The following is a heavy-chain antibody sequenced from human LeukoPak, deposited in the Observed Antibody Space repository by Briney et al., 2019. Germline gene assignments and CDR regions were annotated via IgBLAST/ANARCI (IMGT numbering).Heavy chain of an antibody. V-gene: IGHV3-7*05. CDR1: GFTFSSDW. Sequence: LPGRCLRPSCAASGFTFSSDWMIWVSQAARKGLEWVANIQQDGSENYYVDSVKRRFTISRDQAKNSLYLQMNSLRAEDTAVYYCARNPPRYFNWRQGSLVSVCS. J-gene: IGHJ4*02. D-gene: IGHD1-26*01. CDR2: IQQDGSEN. CDR3: ARNPPRYFN.